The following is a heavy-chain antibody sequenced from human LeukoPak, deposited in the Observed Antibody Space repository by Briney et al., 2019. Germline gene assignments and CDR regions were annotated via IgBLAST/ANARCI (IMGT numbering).Heavy chain of an antibody. J-gene: IGHJ4*02. V-gene: IGHV3-66*01. Sequence: GGSMRLSCAASGFTVSRKYMSWVRQAPGKGLEWVSVIYSGGSTFYADSVKGRFTISRDNSKNTLYLQMNSLRVEDTAVYYCASGPKEDGDYFDYWGQGTRVTVSS. CDR3: ASGPKEDGDYFDY. CDR1: GFTVSRKY. D-gene: IGHD4-17*01. CDR2: IYSGGST.